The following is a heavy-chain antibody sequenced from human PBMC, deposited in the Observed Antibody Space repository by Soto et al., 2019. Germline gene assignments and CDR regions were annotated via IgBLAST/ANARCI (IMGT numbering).Heavy chain of an antibody. V-gene: IGHV4-30-2*01. D-gene: IGHD2-2*01. CDR3: ARVPDR. Sequence: SATLSLTCAVSGGSIRSGGSSWSWIGQPPGKGLEWIGYIYHSGSTYYNPSLKSRVTISVDRSKNQFSLKLSSVTAADTAVYYCARVPDRWGQGTLVTVS. CDR1: GGSIRSGGSS. CDR2: IYHSGST. J-gene: IGHJ5*02.